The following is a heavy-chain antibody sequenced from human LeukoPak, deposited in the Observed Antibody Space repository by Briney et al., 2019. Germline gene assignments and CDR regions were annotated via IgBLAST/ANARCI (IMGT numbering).Heavy chain of an antibody. CDR1: GGSISSSNW. J-gene: IGHJ4*02. D-gene: IGHD6-13*01. CDR2: SYHSGST. Sequence: PSGTLSLTCAVSGGSISSSNWWSWVRQPPGKGLEWIGESYHSGSTNYNPSLKSRVTISVDKSKNQFSLKLSSVTAADTAVYYCARDCDTSSSSWYRYYFDYWGQGTLVTVSS. CDR3: ARDCDTSSSSWYRYYFDY. V-gene: IGHV4-4*02.